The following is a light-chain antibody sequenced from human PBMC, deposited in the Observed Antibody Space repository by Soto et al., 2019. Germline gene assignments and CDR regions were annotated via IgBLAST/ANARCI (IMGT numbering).Light chain of an antibody. CDR3: QQYGSSPT. CDR2: GAS. CDR1: QSVSSSY. V-gene: IGKV3-20*01. J-gene: IGKJ1*01. Sequence: EIALTQSPGTLSLSPGERATLSCRASQSVSSSYLAWYQQKPGQAPRLLIYGASSRATGIPDRFSGGGSGTDFTLTISRLEPEDFAVYYCQQYGSSPTFGQGTKVEIK.